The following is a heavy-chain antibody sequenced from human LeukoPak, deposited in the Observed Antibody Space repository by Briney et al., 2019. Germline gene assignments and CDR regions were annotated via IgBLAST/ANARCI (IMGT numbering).Heavy chain of an antibody. V-gene: IGHV3-74*01. D-gene: IGHD2-15*01. CDR2: INSDGSST. Sequence: SGGSLRLSCAASGFTFSSYWMHWVRQAPGKGLVWVSRINSDGSSTSYADSVKGRFTISRDNAKNTLYLQMNSLRPEDTAVYYCAKDHFVGTHFDSWGQGTLVTVSS. J-gene: IGHJ4*02. CDR1: GFTFSSYW. CDR3: AKDHFVGTHFDS.